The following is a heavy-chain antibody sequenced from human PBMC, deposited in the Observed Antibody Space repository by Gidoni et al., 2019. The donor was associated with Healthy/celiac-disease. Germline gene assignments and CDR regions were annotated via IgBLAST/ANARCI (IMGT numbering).Heavy chain of an antibody. D-gene: IGHD3-10*01. J-gene: IGHJ4*02. Sequence: QMQLQPWGAGLVKPSETLSHTCDVYGGSFRGYYWSWIRQPPGKGLEWIGEINHTGSTNYNPSLKCRVTISVDTSKDQLSLQLSAVAAADTAVYYCARCDIIRVRGVIITSFFDYWGQGTLVTVSS. CDR2: INHTGST. V-gene: IGHV4-34*01. CDR3: ARCDIIRVRGVIITSFFDY. CDR1: GGSFRGYY.